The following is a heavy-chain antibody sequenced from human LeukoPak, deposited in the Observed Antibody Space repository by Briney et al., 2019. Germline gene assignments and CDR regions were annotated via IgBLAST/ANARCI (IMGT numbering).Heavy chain of an antibody. V-gene: IGHV3-7*01. CDR3: ANPSSPYGGNSGAFDI. D-gene: IGHD4-23*01. J-gene: IGHJ3*02. CDR2: IKTDGSEK. CDR1: GFTFSNYW. Sequence: GGSLRLSCEGSGFTFSNYWMGWVRQAPGKGLQWVANIKTDGSEKYYVDSVKGRYTISRDNSKNTLYLQMNSLRAEDTAVYYCANPSSPYGGNSGAFDIWGQGTMVTVSS.